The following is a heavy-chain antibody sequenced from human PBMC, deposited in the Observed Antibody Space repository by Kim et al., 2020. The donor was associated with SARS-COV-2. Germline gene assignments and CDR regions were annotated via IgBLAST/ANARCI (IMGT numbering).Heavy chain of an antibody. D-gene: IGHD3-22*01. CDR3: ARERGGYSLYYYYYGMDV. Sequence: KGRFTISRDNAKNSLYLQINSLRAEDTAVYYCARERGGYSLYYYYYGMDVWGQGTTVTVSS. V-gene: IGHV3-48*03. J-gene: IGHJ6*02.